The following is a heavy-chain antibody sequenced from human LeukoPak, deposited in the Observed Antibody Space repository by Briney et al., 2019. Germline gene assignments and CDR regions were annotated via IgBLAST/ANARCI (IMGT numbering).Heavy chain of an antibody. D-gene: IGHD2-2*01. Sequence: ASVKVSCKASGSTFAGYYMHWVRQAPGQGLEWMGWINPNSGGTNYAQKFQGRVTMTRDTSLSTAYMELSRLRSDDTAVCYCTRATSVVVPAADHYYYGMDVWGQGTTVTVSS. CDR1: GSTFAGYY. V-gene: IGHV1-2*02. CDR2: INPNSGGT. CDR3: TRATSVVVPAADHYYYGMDV. J-gene: IGHJ6*02.